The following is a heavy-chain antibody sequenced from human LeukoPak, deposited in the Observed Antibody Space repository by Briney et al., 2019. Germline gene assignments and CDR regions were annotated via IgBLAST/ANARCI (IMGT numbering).Heavy chain of an antibody. CDR3: ARGYSVTTELRNDY. V-gene: IGHV1-8*01. CDR1: GYTFTSYD. Sequence: ASVKVSCKASGYTFTSYDINWVRQATGQGLEWMGWMNPNSGNTGYAQKFQGRVTMTRNTSISTAYMELSSLRSEDTAVYHCARGYSVTTELRNDYWGQGTLVTVSS. J-gene: IGHJ4*02. CDR2: MNPNSGNT. D-gene: IGHD4-17*01.